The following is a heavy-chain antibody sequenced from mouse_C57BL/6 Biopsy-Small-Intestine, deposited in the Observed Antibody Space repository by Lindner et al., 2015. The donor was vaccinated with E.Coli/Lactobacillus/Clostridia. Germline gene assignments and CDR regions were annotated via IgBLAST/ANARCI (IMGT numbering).Heavy chain of an antibody. CDR1: GFTFSSYG. J-gene: IGHJ1*03. CDR2: ISGGGSYT. CDR3: ARRITTVVGTPWYFDV. D-gene: IGHD1-1*01. V-gene: IGHV5-6*01. Sequence: EVQLQESGGDLVKPGGSLKLSCAASGFTFSSYGMSWVRQTPDKRLEWVATISGGGSYTYYSDSVKGRFTISRDNAKNTLYLQMSSLKSEDTAMYNCARRITTVVGTPWYFDVWGTGTTVTVSS.